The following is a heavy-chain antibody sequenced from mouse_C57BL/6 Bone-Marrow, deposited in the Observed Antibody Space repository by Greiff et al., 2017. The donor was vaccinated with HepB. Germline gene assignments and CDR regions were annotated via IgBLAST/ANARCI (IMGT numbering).Heavy chain of an antibody. D-gene: IGHD1-1*01. Sequence: QVQLQQSGAELVKPGASVKLSCKASGYTFTSYWMQWVKQRPGQGLEWIGEIDPSDSYTNYNQKFKGKATLTVDTSSSTAYMQLSSLTSEDSAVYYCAREGVYGSPFAYWGQGTLVTVSA. CDR2: IDPSDSYT. CDR3: AREGVYGSPFAY. V-gene: IGHV1-50*01. J-gene: IGHJ3*01. CDR1: GYTFTSYW.